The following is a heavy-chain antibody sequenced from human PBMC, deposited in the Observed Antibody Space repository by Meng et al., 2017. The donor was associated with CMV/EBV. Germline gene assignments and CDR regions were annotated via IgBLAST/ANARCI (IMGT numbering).Heavy chain of an antibody. CDR3: TRSWIDSFTPDFDY. D-gene: IGHD2-2*03. V-gene: IGHV1-2*06. CDR2: INPNSAGT. Sequence: VQVVQAGGEGKKPGASVKVSSKASGYSFIGNYIHWVRQAPGQGLEWMGRINPNSAGTNYVEKFQGRVTMTRDTSNNIVYMELTRLTSDDTAVYYCTRSWIDSFTPDFDYWGQGTLVTVSS. CDR1: GYSFIGNY. J-gene: IGHJ4*02.